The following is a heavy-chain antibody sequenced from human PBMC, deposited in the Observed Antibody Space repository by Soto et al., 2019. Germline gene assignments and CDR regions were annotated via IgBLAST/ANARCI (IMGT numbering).Heavy chain of an antibody. CDR1: GYTFSNCA. J-gene: IGHJ4*02. CDR3: ASEIDATTATSLDY. CDR2: INGGNGDT. V-gene: IGHV1-3*01. D-gene: IGHD4-17*01. Sequence: ASVKVSCKASGYTFSNCAMHWVRQAPGQSLEWMGWINGGNGDTKYSQNFQGRVTITRDTSASTAYMELSSLRFEDTAVYYCASEIDATTATSLDYWGQGTLVTVSS.